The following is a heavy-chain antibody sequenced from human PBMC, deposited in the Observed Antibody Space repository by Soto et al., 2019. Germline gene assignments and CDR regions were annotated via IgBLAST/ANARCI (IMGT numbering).Heavy chain of an antibody. V-gene: IGHV3-15*07. D-gene: IGHD3-10*01. CDR3: TTDAYGSSVCVSLDH. J-gene: IGHJ4*01. CDR1: GFTFSNAW. CDR2: VKSKNDGGTT. Sequence: GGSLRLSCAASGFTFSNAWINWVRQTPGRGLEWVGRVKSKNDGGTTDFAAPVKGRFAISRDDSKNMVYLEMNSLQTEDTAMYYCTTDAYGSSVCVSLDHWGHGTLVTVSS.